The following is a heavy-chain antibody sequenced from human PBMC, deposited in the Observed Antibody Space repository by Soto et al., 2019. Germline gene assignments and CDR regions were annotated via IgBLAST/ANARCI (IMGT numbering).Heavy chain of an antibody. V-gene: IGHV3-23*01. CDR2: IGGSGSST. CDR3: AKLRYFDGPFDS. J-gene: IGHJ4*02. D-gene: IGHD3-9*01. Sequence: EVQLLESGGGLVQPGGSLRLSCAASGFTFSNYAMNWVRQAPGKGLEWVSGIGGSGSSTYYADSVKGRFIISRDNSKNTLSLQMISLVADDTAIYYCAKLRYFDGPFDSWGQGALVTVSS. CDR1: GFTFSNYA.